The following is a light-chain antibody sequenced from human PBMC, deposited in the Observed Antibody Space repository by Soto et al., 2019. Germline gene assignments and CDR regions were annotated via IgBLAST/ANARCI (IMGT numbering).Light chain of an antibody. CDR3: QSYDRSSLYV. CDR1: SGSVASNF. J-gene: IGLJ1*01. Sequence: NFMLTHPHSVSESPGKTVTISCTGSSGSVASNFVHWYQRRPGSAPTIVIYGDNQRPSGVPDRFSGSIDSSSNSASLTISGLKTEDEADYFCQSYDRSSLYVFGTG. CDR2: GDN. V-gene: IGLV6-57*02.